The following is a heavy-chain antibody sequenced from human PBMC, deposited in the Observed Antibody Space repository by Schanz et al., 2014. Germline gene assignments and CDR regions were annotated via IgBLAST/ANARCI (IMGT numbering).Heavy chain of an antibody. CDR3: GRDYSGGALDY. J-gene: IGHJ4*02. CDR2: ISGSGSST. D-gene: IGHD6-19*01. V-gene: IGHV3-23*04. CDR1: GFTFSSYA. Sequence: VQLVESGGGVVQPGRSLRLSCAASGFTFSSYAMTWVRQAPGKGLDWVSAISGSGSSTYYADSVKGRFTLSRDNSKNTMDLQMNSLRPEDTAVYYCGRDYSGGALDYWGQGTLVTVSS.